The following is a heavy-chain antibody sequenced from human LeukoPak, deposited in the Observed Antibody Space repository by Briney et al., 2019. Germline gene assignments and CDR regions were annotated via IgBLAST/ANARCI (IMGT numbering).Heavy chain of an antibody. CDR2: INHSGST. Sequence: SETLSLTCAVYGGSFSGYYWIWIRQPPGKGREGIGEINHSGSTNYNPSLKSQVTISVDTSKNQFSLKLSSVTAADTAVYYCARGPPEYCSSTSCYGLNYWGQGTLVTVSS. CDR3: ARGPPEYCSSTSCYGLNY. V-gene: IGHV4-34*01. CDR1: GGSFSGYY. J-gene: IGHJ4*02. D-gene: IGHD2-2*01.